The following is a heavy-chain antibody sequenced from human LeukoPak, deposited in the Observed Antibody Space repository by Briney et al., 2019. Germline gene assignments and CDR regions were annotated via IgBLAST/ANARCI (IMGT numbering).Heavy chain of an antibody. CDR1: GFTFSNFG. J-gene: IGHJ3*02. CDR3: AKDIFLATGYSSSSVAFDI. Sequence: GGSLRLSCAASGFTFSNFGMHWVRQAPGKGLDWVAFIQYDGNNKYYSDSVKGRFTISRDNSKNTLYLQMNSLRAEDTAVYYCAKDIFLATGYSSSSVAFDIWGQGTMVTVSS. V-gene: IGHV3-30*02. CDR2: IQYDGNNK. D-gene: IGHD6-6*01.